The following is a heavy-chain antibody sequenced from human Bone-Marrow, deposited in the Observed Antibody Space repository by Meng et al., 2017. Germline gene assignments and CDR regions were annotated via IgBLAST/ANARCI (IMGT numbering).Heavy chain of an antibody. CDR3: ATSYRSGWYYFDY. CDR2: IYPGDSDT. J-gene: IGHJ4*02. CDR1: GYSFASYW. D-gene: IGHD6-19*01. V-gene: IGHV5-51*01. Sequence: GESLKISCKGSGYSFASYWIGWVRQMPGKGLEWMGIIYPGDSDTRYNPSFQGHVTISADKSISTAYLQWSSLKASDTAMYYCATSYRSGWYYFDYWGQGTLVTVSS.